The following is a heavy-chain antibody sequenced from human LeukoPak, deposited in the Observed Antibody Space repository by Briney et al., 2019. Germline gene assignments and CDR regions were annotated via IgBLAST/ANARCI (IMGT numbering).Heavy chain of an antibody. CDR2: ISSSSSTI. CDR1: GFTFSSYS. V-gene: IGHV3-48*01. CDR3: ARHPCSSTSCYYYYYMDV. D-gene: IGHD2-2*01. Sequence: GGSLRLSCAASGFTFSSYSMNWVRQAPGKGLEWVSYISSSSSTIYYADSVKGRFTISRDNAKNSLYLQMNSLRAEDTAVYYCARHPCSSTSCYYYYYMDVWGKGTTVTVSS. J-gene: IGHJ6*03.